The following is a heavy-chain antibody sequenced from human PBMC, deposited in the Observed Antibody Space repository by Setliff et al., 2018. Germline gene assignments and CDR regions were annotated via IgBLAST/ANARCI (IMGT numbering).Heavy chain of an antibody. J-gene: IGHJ4*02. CDR3: ARNPPTMVRGVIYYYY. CDR2: ISYDGSNK. CDR1: GFTFSSYA. V-gene: IGHV3-30*04. D-gene: IGHD3-10*01. Sequence: GGSLRLSCAASGFTFSSYAMHWVRQAPGKGLEWVAVISYDGSNKYYADSVKGRFTISRDNSKNTLYLQMNSLRAEDTAVYYCARNPPTMVRGVIYYYYWGQGTLVTVSS.